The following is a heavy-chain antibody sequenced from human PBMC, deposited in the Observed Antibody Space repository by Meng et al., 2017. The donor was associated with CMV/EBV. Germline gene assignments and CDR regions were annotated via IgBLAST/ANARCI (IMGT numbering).Heavy chain of an antibody. J-gene: IGHJ5*02. Sequence: GGSLRLSCAASGFTFSSYEMNWVRQAPGKGLEWVSSISSSSSYIYYADSVKGRFTISRDNAKNSLYLQMNSLRAEDTAVYYCARDVGIVVVPAALHPWGQGTLVTVSS. D-gene: IGHD2-2*01. CDR3: ARDVGIVVVPAALHP. V-gene: IGHV3-21*01. CDR1: GFTFSSYE. CDR2: ISSSSSYI.